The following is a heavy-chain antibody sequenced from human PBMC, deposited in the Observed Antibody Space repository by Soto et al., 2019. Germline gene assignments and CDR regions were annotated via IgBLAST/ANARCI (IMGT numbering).Heavy chain of an antibody. Sequence: TLSLTCAVSGGSISSGGYSWSWIRQPPGKGLEWIGYIYHSGSTYYNPSLKSRVTISVDRSKNQFSLKLSSVTAADTAVYYCARGNYYASNFDSWGQGTLVTVSS. CDR2: IYHSGST. CDR1: GGSISSGGYS. V-gene: IGHV4-30-2*01. J-gene: IGHJ4*02. CDR3: ARGNYYASNFDS. D-gene: IGHD1-26*01.